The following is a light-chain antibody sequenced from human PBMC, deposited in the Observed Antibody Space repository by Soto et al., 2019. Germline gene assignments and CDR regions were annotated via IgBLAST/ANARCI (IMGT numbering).Light chain of an antibody. CDR3: QQYDSTPRT. J-gene: IGKJ2*01. CDR1: XXXLXXSXXKNY. CDR2: WAS. Sequence: DIVMXQXPXXLXVSLXEXXXXXCKXSXXXLXXSXXKNYLAWYQQKPGQPPKLLIYWASTRESGVPDRFSGSGSGTDFTLTISSLQAENVAVYYCQQYDSTPRTFGQGTKLEIK. V-gene: IGKV4-1*01.